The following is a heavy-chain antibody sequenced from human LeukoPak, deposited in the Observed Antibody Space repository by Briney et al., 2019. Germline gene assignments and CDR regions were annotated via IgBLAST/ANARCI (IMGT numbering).Heavy chain of an antibody. J-gene: IGHJ6*02. CDR2: IYYSGST. Sequence: SETLSLTCTVSGGPISSYYWSWIRQPPGKGLEWIGYIYYSGSTNYNPSLKSRVTISVDTSKNQFSLKLSSVTAADTAVYYCARAGRAYCGGDCYLPNYYYYGMDVWGQGTTVTVSS. V-gene: IGHV4-59*08. CDR1: GGPISSYY. D-gene: IGHD2-21*02. CDR3: ARAGRAYCGGDCYLPNYYYYGMDV.